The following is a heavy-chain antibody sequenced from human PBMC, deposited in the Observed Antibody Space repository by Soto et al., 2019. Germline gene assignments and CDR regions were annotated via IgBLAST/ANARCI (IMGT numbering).Heavy chain of an antibody. J-gene: IGHJ6*02. CDR2: IIPIFGTA. CDR3: ARDLGCSGGSCYSYYYYGMDV. Sequence: GASVKVSCKASGGTFSSYAISWVRQAPGQGLEWMGGIIPIFGTANYAQRFQGRVTITADKSTSTAYMELSSLRSEDTAVYYCARDLGCSGGSCYSYYYYGMDVWGQGTTVTVSS. D-gene: IGHD2-15*01. V-gene: IGHV1-69*06. CDR1: GGTFSSYA.